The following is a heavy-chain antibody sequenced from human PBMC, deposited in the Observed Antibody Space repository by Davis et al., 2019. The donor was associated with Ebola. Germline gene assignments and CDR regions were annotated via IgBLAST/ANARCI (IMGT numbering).Heavy chain of an antibody. D-gene: IGHD4-23*01. Sequence: PGGSLRLSCAASGFTFSDYFMSWIRQAPGKGLEWVSYISDSASSRPYADSVKGRFTISRDNAKNSLYLQMNSLRADDTAVYYCARIGRWPINWNFDLWGRGTLVTVSS. CDR2: ISDSASSR. V-gene: IGHV3-11*01. CDR1: GFTFSDYF. J-gene: IGHJ2*01. CDR3: ARIGRWPINWNFDL.